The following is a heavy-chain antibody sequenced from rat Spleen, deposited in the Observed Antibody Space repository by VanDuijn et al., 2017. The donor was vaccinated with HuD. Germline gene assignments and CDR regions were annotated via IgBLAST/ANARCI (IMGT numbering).Heavy chain of an antibody. CDR3: ARRHYGYTDYFDY. CDR2: ISYGDRSGHSST. CDR1: GFTFSDYG. Sequence: EVQLVESGGGLVQPGRSLKLSCAASGFTFSDYGVAWVRQAPTKGLEWVATISYGDRSGHSSTYYRDSVKGRFTISRDNPKSTLSLQMDSLRSEDTATYYCARRHYGYTDYFDYWGQGVMVTVSS. V-gene: IGHV5-29*01. J-gene: IGHJ2*01. D-gene: IGHD1-9*01.